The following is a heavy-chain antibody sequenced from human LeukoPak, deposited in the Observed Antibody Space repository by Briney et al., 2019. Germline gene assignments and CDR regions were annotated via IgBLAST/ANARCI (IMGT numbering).Heavy chain of an antibody. CDR2: IIPILGIA. CDR1: GGTFSSYA. D-gene: IGHD3-3*01. V-gene: IGHV1-69*04. J-gene: IGHJ3*02. CDR3: ARVLYDFWSGYYKGGSSSWYPAGAFDI. Sequence: GSSVKVSCKASGGTFSSYAISWVRQAPGQGLEWMGRIIPILGIANYAQKFQGRVTITADKSTSTAYMELSSLRSEDTAVYYCARVLYDFWSGYYKGGSSSWYPAGAFDIWGQGTMVTVSS.